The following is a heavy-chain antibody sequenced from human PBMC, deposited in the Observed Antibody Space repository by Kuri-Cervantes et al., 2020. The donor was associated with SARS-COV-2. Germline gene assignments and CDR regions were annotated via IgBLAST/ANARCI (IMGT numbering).Heavy chain of an antibody. CDR1: GFTFSSYE. J-gene: IGHJ6*03. V-gene: IGHV3-7*01. D-gene: IGHD5-18*01. CDR2: IKQDGSEK. Sequence: GGSLRLSCAASGFTFSSYEMNWVRQAPGKGLEWVANIKQDGSEKYYVDSVKGRFTISRDNAENSLYLQMNSLRAEDTAVYYCAREAPPHPTIQLWTYYYYYMDVWGKGTTVTVSS. CDR3: AREAPPHPTIQLWTYYYYYMDV.